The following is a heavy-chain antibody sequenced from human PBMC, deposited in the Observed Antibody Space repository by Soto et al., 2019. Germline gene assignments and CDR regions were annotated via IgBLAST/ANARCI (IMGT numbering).Heavy chain of an antibody. J-gene: IGHJ6*02. CDR2: FDPEDGET. CDR3: ARGFRVDTAMNYDDYGMDV. D-gene: IGHD5-18*01. V-gene: IGHV1-24*01. CDR1: GYTLTELS. Sequence: GASVKVSCKVSGYTLTELSMHWVRQAPGKGLEWMGGFDPEDGETIYAQKFQGRVTMTRNTSISTAYMELSSLRSEDTAVYYCARGFRVDTAMNYDDYGMDVWGQGTTVTVSS.